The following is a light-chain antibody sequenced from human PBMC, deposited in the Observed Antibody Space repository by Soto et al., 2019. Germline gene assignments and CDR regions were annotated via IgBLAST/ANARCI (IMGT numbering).Light chain of an antibody. J-gene: IGLJ3*02. V-gene: IGLV2-8*01. CDR2: EVT. CDR3: SAYGGRNKKVM. Sequence: QSVLTQPPSATGSPGQSVTISCTGTSSDVGGYKYVSWYQQQPGKAPKLMIYEVTKRPSGVPDRFSGSKSGNTASLTVSGLQTEDEADYYCSAYGGRNKKVMFGGWTKLTV. CDR1: SSDVGGYKY.